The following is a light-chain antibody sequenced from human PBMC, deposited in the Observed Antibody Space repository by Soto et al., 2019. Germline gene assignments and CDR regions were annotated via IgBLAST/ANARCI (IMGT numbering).Light chain of an antibody. CDR2: ADS. CDR1: TSDVGGYNY. CDR3: SSFAGNNNLV. V-gene: IGLV2-8*01. J-gene: IGLJ2*01. Sequence: QSALTQPPSASGSPGQSVTLTCTGTTSDVGGYNYVSWYQHHPGKAPKLMISADSKRPSGVPDRFSGSKSGNTASLTGCVLQAEDDGVCYCSSFAGNNNLVFGGGTQLPVL.